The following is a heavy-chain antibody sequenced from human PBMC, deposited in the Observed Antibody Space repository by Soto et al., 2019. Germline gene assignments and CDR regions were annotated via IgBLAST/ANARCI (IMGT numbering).Heavy chain of an antibody. CDR2: IVVGSGNT. V-gene: IGHV1-58*01. CDR3: ATDREIRKGGHSSGWFS. Sequence: TSVKVSCKSSGLTFTSSAVQGVRQAGGKRLEWIGWIVVGSGNTNYAQKFQERVTITRDMSTSTAYMEPSSLRSEDTAVYYCATDREIRKGGHSSGWFSWGQGTMVTVSS. J-gene: IGHJ3*01. D-gene: IGHD6-19*01. CDR1: GLTFTSSA.